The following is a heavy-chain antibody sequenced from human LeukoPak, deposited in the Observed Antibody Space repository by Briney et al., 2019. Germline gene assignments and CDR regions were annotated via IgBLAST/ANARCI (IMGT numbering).Heavy chain of an antibody. V-gene: IGHV3-43*02. CDR1: GFTFSTYS. J-gene: IGHJ4*02. CDR3: AKGDSRVPWAHNDY. Sequence: PGGSLRLSCAASGFTFSTYSMNWVRQAPGKGLEWVSLISGDGGSTYYADSVKGRFTISRDNSKNSLYLQMNSLRTEDTALYYCAKGDSRVPWAHNDYWGQGTLVTVSS. CDR2: ISGDGGST. D-gene: IGHD3-22*01.